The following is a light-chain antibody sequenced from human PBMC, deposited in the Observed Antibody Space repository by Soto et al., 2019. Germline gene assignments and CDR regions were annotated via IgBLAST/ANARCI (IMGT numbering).Light chain of an antibody. Sequence: EIVMTQSPATLSVSPGERATLSCRASQSVSSNLAGYQQKPGQAPRLLIYGASTRATGIPARFSGSGSGTEFTLTISSLQYEDCAVYYCQQYNNCPPLTFGQGTKVEIK. CDR2: GAS. CDR3: QQYNNCPPLT. J-gene: IGKJ1*01. CDR1: QSVSSN. V-gene: IGKV3-15*01.